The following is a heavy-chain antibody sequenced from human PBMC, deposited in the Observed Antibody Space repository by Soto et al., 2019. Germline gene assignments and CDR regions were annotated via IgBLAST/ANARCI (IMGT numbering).Heavy chain of an antibody. CDR2: ISYSGST. CDR1: GDSASSPSYY. Sequence: SETLSLTCTVSGDSASSPSYYWNWIRQPPGQGLEWIGYISYSGSTDYNPTLKSRVTISVDTSKNQFSLKLSSVTAADTAVYYCARGRYSSGWFDFWGQGTPVTV. V-gene: IGHV4-61*01. D-gene: IGHD6-19*01. J-gene: IGHJ4*02. CDR3: ARGRYSSGWFDF.